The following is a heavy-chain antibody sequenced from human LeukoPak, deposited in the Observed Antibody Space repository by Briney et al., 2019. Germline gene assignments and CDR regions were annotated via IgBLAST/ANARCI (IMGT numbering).Heavy chain of an antibody. V-gene: IGHV3-66*04. D-gene: IGHD6-13*01. CDR3: ARPRSSSWLNCYYYGMDV. Sequence: PGGSLRLSCAASGFTVSSNYMSWVRQAPGKGLEWVSVIYSGGSTYYADSVKGRFTISRDNSKNTLYLQMNSLRAEDTAVYYCARPRSSSWLNCYYYGMDVWGKGTTVTVSS. CDR2: IYSGGST. CDR1: GFTVSSNY. J-gene: IGHJ6*04.